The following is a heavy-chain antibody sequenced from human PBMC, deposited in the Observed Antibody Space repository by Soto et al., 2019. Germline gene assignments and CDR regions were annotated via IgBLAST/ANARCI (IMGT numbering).Heavy chain of an antibody. Sequence: TLRLSCAASGFTFSSYGMPWARQAPGKGLEWVAVISYDGSNKYYADSVKGRFTISRDNSENTLYLQMNSLRAEDTAVYYCAKVPAATYGMDVWGQGTTVTVSS. CDR2: ISYDGSNK. V-gene: IGHV3-30*18. J-gene: IGHJ6*02. CDR3: AKVPAATYGMDV. CDR1: GFTFSSYG. D-gene: IGHD2-2*01.